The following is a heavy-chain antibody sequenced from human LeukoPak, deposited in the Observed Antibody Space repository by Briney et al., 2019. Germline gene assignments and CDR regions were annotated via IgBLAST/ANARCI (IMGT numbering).Heavy chain of an antibody. D-gene: IGHD2-2*01. CDR3: VGGYQLLLFDD. V-gene: IGHV3-23*01. CDR2: I. J-gene: IGHJ4*02. Sequence: GGSLRLSCAASGFTFGDYAMSWVHQAPGKGLEWVSAIDSVKGRFTISRDNSKNTLYLQMKSLRAGDTALYYCVGGYQLLLFDDWGQGTLVTVSS. CDR1: GFTFGDYA.